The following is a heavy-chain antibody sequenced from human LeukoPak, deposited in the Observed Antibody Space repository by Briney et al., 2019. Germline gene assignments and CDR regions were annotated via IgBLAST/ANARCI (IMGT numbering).Heavy chain of an antibody. Sequence: PGGSLRLSCAASGFTFSSYAMSWVRQAPGKGLEWVSAISGSGGSTYYADSVKGRFTISRDNSKNTLYLQMNSLRAEDTAAYYCAKTRGYCSGGSCYSDYWGQGTLVTVSS. CDR2: ISGSGGST. CDR1: GFTFSSYA. J-gene: IGHJ4*02. D-gene: IGHD2-15*01. CDR3: AKTRGYCSGGSCYSDY. V-gene: IGHV3-23*01.